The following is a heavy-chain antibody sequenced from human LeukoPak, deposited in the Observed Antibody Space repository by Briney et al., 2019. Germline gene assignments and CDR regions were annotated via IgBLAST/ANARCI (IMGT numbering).Heavy chain of an antibody. V-gene: IGHV1-8*01. CDR2: MNPNSGNT. CDR1: GYTFTSYD. D-gene: IGHD3-10*01. J-gene: IGHJ5*02. CDR3: ARDGSGSGSYLSWFDP. Sequence: ASVKVSCKASGYTFTSYDINWVRQATGQGLEWMGWMNPNSGNTGYAQKFEGRVTMTRNTSISTAYMELSSLRSEDTAVYYCARDGSGSGSYLSWFDPWGQGTLVTVSS.